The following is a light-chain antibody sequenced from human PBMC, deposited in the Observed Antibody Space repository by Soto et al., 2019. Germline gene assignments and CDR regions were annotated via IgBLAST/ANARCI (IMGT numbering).Light chain of an antibody. CDR2: GAS. V-gene: IGKV3-15*01. J-gene: IGKJ1*01. Sequence: EVVMTQSPATLSVSPGERATLSCRASQSVDNRLAWYQHTPGQAPRLLIYGASNRATGVPAKFSGSGSGTEFTLTITSLQSEDFALYYCQQYGDWPRTFGQGTKVDTK. CDR1: QSVDNR. CDR3: QQYGDWPRT.